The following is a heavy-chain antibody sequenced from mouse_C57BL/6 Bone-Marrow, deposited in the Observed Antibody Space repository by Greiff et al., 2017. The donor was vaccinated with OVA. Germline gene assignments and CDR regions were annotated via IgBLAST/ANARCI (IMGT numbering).Heavy chain of an antibody. D-gene: IGHD2-1*01. Sequence: DVKLVESGPVLVKPGASVKMSCKASGYTFTDYYMNWVKQSHGKSLEWIGVINPYNGGTSYNQKFKGKATLTVDKSSSTAYMELNSLTSEDSAVYYCARGGIYLSYWGQGTTLTVSS. CDR2: INPYNGGT. CDR1: GYTFTDYY. J-gene: IGHJ2*01. CDR3: ARGGIYLSY. V-gene: IGHV1-19*01.